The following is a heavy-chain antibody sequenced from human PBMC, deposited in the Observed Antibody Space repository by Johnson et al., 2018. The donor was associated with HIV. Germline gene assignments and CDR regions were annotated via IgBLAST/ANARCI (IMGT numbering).Heavy chain of an antibody. J-gene: IGHJ3*02. V-gene: IGHV3-30*14. CDR3: ARARAKVVAGLDAFDI. Sequence: QVQLVESGGGLVQPGGSLRLSCAASGFNFGGYWMSWVRQAPGKGLEWVAVISNDGNNKYHADSVKGRFTISRDNSKNTLYLQMGSLRVEDMATYYCARARAKVVAGLDAFDIWGQGTMVTVSS. CDR2: ISNDGNNK. D-gene: IGHD6-19*01. CDR1: GFNFGGYW.